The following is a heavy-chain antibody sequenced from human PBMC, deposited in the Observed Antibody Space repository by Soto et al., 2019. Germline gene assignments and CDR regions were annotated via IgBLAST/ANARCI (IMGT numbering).Heavy chain of an antibody. J-gene: IGHJ3*02. D-gene: IGHD6-13*01. V-gene: IGHV3-72*01. CDR3: ARISAAVSNALVI. CDR1: GFTFSDHY. Sequence: EVQVVESGGGLVQPGGSLRLSCAGSGFTFSDHYMDWVRQAPGKGLEWVGRIRNKARKYTTEYAASVKGRFTISRDDSKNSLYLQMNSLKTEDTAVYYCARISAAVSNALVIWGQGTMVTVSS. CDR2: IRNKARKYTT.